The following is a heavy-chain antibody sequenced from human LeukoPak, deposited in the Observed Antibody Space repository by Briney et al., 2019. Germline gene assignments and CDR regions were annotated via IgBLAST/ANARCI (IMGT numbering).Heavy chain of an antibody. CDR1: GW. Sequence: GESLKISCKGSGWIGWVRQMPGKGLEWMGRIDPSDSYTNYSPSFQGHVTISADKSISTAYLQWSSLKASDTAMYYCARGQSGSSPWGQGTLVTVSS. V-gene: IGHV5-10-1*01. J-gene: IGHJ5*02. CDR2: IDPSDSYT. CDR3: ARGQSGSSP. D-gene: IGHD1-26*01.